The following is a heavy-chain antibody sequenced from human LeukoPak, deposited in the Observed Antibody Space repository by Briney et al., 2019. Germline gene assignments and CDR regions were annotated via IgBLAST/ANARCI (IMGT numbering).Heavy chain of an antibody. J-gene: IGHJ4*02. CDR2: ISSSSSTI. CDR1: GFTFTTYS. V-gene: IGHV3-48*01. Sequence: GGSLRLSCAASGFTFTTYSMNWVRQAPGKGLEWVSYISSSSSTIYYADSVKGRFTISRDNAKNSLYLQMNSLRAEDTAVYYCARDGQWELKEGWGQGTLVTVFS. CDR3: ARDGQWELKEG. D-gene: IGHD1-26*01.